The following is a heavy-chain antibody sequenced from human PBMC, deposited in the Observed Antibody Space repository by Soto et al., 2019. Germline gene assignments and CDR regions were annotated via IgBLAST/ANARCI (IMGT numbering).Heavy chain of an antibody. D-gene: IGHD4-4*01. V-gene: IGHV3-23*01. Sequence: EVQVLESGGGLVQPGGSLRLSCAASGFTFSVYAMSWVRQAPGKGLEWVSAISTNGGLTFYADSLRGRFTISRDNSKNSMYLQMDSLRGEDTAVYYCVRGGSNYASWGQGTLVTVSS. J-gene: IGHJ5*02. CDR2: ISTNGGLT. CDR1: GFTFSVYA. CDR3: VRGGSNYAS.